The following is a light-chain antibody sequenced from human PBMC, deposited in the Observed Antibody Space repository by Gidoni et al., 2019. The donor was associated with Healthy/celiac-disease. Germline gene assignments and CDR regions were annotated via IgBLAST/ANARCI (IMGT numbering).Light chain of an antibody. V-gene: IGKV1-33*01. J-gene: IGKJ5*01. CDR1: KDISNY. CDR3: QQYDNLLT. Sequence: DIQMPQSPSSLSASVENRVTITCQASKDISNYLNWYQQNPGKAPKLLIYDASNLETGVPSRFSGSGSGTDFTFTISSLQAEDIATYYCQQYDNLLTFGQGTRLEIK. CDR2: DAS.